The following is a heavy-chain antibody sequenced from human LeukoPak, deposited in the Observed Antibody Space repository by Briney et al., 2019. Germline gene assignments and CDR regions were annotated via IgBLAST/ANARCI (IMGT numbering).Heavy chain of an antibody. CDR1: GGSISSSSYY. V-gene: IGHV4-39*01. Sequence: SETPSLTCTVSGGSISSSSYYWGWIRQPPGKGLEWIGSIYYSGSTYYNPSLKSRVTISVDTSKNQFSLKLSSVTAADTAVYYCARHRGRIAVATLGYYFDYWGQGTLVTVSS. CDR3: ARHRGRIAVATLGYYFDY. D-gene: IGHD6-19*01. CDR2: IYYSGST. J-gene: IGHJ4*02.